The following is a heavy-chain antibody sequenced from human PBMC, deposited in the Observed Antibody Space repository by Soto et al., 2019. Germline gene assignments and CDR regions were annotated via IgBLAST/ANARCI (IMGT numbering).Heavy chain of an antibody. CDR3: ATESRSMVRGVIHDY. CDR1: GGTFSSYT. Sequence: QVQLVQSGAEVKNPGSSVKVSCKASGGTFSSYTISWVRQAPGQGLEWMGRIIPILGIANYAQKFQGRVTITADKSTSTAYMELSSLRSEDTAVYYCATESRSMVRGVIHDYWGQGTLVTVSS. V-gene: IGHV1-69*02. D-gene: IGHD3-10*01. J-gene: IGHJ4*02. CDR2: IIPILGIA.